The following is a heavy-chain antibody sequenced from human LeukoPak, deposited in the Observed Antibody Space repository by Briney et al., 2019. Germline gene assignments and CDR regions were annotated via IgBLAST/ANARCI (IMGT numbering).Heavy chain of an antibody. CDR3: ARRRYNWNAIDY. D-gene: IGHD1-20*01. Sequence: ASVKVSCKVSGYTLTELSMHWVRQAPGKGLEWMGGFDPEDGGTIYAQKFQGRVTMTEDTSTDTAYMELSSLRSEDTAVYYCARRRYNWNAIDYWGQGTLVTVSS. CDR2: FDPEDGGT. V-gene: IGHV1-24*01. J-gene: IGHJ4*02. CDR1: GYTLTELS.